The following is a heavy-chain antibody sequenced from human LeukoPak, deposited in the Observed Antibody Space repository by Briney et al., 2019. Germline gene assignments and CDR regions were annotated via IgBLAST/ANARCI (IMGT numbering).Heavy chain of an antibody. D-gene: IGHD2-2*01. CDR1: GFTFSSYS. V-gene: IGHV3-21*01. J-gene: IGHJ4*02. CDR2: ISSSSSYI. CDR3: AKVRGYCSSTSCYPSDY. Sequence: GGSLRLSCAASGFTFSSYSMNWVRQAPGKGLEWVSSISSSSSYIYYADSVKGRFTISRDNAKNSLYLQMNSLRAEDTAVYYCAKVRGYCSSTSCYPSDYWGQGTLVTVSS.